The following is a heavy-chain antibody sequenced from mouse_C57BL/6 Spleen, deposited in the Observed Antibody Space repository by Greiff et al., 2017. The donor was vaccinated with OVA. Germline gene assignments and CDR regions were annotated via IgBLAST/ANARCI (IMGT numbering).Heavy chain of an antibody. V-gene: IGHV14-4*01. J-gene: IGHJ3*01. CDR1: GFNIKDDY. CDR2: IDPENGDT. CDR3: TGDYGGRFAY. D-gene: IGHD2-4*01. Sequence: VQLQQSGAELVRPGASVKLSCTASGFNIKDDYMHWVKQRPEQGLEWIGWIDPENGDTEYASKFQGKATITADTSSNTAYLQLSSLTSEDTAVYYYTGDYGGRFAYWGQGTLVTVSA.